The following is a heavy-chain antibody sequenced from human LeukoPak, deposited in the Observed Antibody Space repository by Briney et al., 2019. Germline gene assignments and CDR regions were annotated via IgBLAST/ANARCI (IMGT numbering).Heavy chain of an antibody. CDR2: TYYRSKWYD. Sequence: SETLSLTCTVSGGSISSYYWNWIRQSPSRGLEWLGRTYYRSKWYDDYAVSVKSRITINPDTSKNQFSLQLSSVTPEDTAVYYCARAIAAAGTNWFDPWGQGTLVTVSS. V-gene: IGHV6-1*01. D-gene: IGHD6-13*01. CDR1: GGSISSYY. J-gene: IGHJ5*02. CDR3: ARAIAAAGTNWFDP.